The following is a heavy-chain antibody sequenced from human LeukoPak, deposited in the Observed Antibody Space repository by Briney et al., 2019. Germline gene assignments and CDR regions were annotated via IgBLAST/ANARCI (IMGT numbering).Heavy chain of an antibody. Sequence: SVKVSCKASGGTFSSYAISWVRQAPGQGLEWTGGIIPIFGTANYAQKFQGRVTITTDESTSTAYMELSSLRSEDTAVYYCARDQGASLRFLEWSRSHYYYYMDVWGKGTTVTVSS. CDR3: ARDQGASLRFLEWSRSHYYYYMDV. D-gene: IGHD3-3*01. J-gene: IGHJ6*03. CDR1: GGTFSSYA. V-gene: IGHV1-69*05. CDR2: IIPIFGTA.